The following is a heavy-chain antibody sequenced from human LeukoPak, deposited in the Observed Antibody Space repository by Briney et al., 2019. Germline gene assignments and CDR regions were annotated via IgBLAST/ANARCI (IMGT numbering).Heavy chain of an antibody. CDR1: GFTFSGDG. CDR3: ARGSFFSTPRWFDP. CDR2: ISVGGSDK. J-gene: IGHJ5*02. Sequence: GGALRLSSAASGFTFSGDGMNWVREAPGTGLEWVSVISVGGSDKYYADSVRGRVTISRDNSNNTLYLQINSLRVEDTATYYCARGSFFSTPRWFDPWGQGTLVTVSS. D-gene: IGHD3-3*02. V-gene: IGHV3-33*01.